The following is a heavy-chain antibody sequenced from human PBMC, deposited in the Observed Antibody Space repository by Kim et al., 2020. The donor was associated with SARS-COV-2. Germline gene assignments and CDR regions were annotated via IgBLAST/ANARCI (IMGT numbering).Heavy chain of an antibody. J-gene: IGHJ4*02. CDR3: ARGTGVTHLFDY. Sequence: SETLSLTCAVYGGSFSGYYWSWIRQPPGKGLEWIGEINHSGSTNYNPSLKSRVTISVDTSKNQFSLKLSSVTAADTAVYYCARGTGVTHLFDYWGQGTLVTVSS. CDR2: INHSGST. D-gene: IGHD1-1*01. CDR1: GGSFSGYY. V-gene: IGHV4-34*01.